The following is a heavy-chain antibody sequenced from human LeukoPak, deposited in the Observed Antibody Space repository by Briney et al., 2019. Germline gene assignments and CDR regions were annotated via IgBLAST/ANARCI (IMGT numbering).Heavy chain of an antibody. Sequence: TGGSLRLSCAASGFTFSSYSMNWVRQAPGKGLEWVSSISSSSSYIYYADSVKGRFTISRDNAKNSLYLQMNSLRAEDTAVYYCAAEEFQVSHAFDIWGQGTMVTVSS. CDR3: AAEEFQVSHAFDI. D-gene: IGHD3-10*01. CDR1: GFTFSSYS. J-gene: IGHJ3*02. CDR2: ISSSSSYI. V-gene: IGHV3-21*01.